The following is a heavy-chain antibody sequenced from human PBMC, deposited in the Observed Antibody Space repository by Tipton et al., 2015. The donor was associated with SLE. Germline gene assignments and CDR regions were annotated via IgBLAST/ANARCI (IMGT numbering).Heavy chain of an antibody. D-gene: IGHD4-23*01. Sequence: TLSLTCTVSGGSISSGGFYCSWVRQHPGKGLEWIGYIHDSGSAIYNPSLKSRVTISVDTSESQFSLRMSSVTAADTAVYYCARILRWRWFDPWGQGTLVTVSS. V-gene: IGHV4-61*08. CDR3: ARILRWRWFDP. J-gene: IGHJ5*02. CDR2: IHDSGSA. CDR1: GGSISSGGFY.